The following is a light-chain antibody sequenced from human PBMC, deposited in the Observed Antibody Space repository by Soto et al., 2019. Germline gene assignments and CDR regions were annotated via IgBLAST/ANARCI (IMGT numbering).Light chain of an antibody. Sequence: LTQSPGTLSSSPGERATLSCRASQSVSSSYFAWYQQKPGQATRLLIYGASSRASGIPYRFSGSGSGTDFTLTISRLQPEDFAAYYCQQYGSSPRTFGQGTRLEIK. CDR1: QSVSSSY. CDR2: GAS. J-gene: IGKJ5*01. CDR3: QQYGSSPRT. V-gene: IGKV3-20*01.